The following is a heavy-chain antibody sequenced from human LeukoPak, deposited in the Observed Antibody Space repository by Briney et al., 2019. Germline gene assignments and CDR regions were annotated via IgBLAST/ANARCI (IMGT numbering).Heavy chain of an antibody. D-gene: IGHD2-21*02. J-gene: IGHJ4*02. V-gene: IGHV3-30-3*01. CDR3: VHACGGDCSVFDY. Sequence: GGSLRLSRAASGFTFSSYAMHWVRQAPGKGLEWVAVISYDGSNKYYADSVRGRFTISRDNSKNTLYLQMNSLRAEDTAVYYCVHACGGDCSVFDYWGQGTLVTVSS. CDR2: ISYDGSNK. CDR1: GFTFSSYA.